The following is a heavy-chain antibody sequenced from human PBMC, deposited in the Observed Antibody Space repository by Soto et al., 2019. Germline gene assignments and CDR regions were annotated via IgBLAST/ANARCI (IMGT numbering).Heavy chain of an antibody. CDR3: APKRQAAADDL. D-gene: IGHD6-13*01. CDR2: ISPYNGNT. CDR1: GYTFSTYG. V-gene: IGHV1-18*01. Sequence: QVQLVQSGAEVTKPGASVKVSCKASGYTFSTYGISWVRQAPGQGLEWMGWISPYNGNTNYAQKFQGRVTMTTDTSTSTAYMELRSLTSDDAAVYYCAPKRQAAADDLWGQGTLVTVSS. J-gene: IGHJ4*02.